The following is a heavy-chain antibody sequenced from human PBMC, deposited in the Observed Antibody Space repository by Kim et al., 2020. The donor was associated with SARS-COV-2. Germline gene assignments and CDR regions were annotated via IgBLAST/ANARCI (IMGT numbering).Heavy chain of an antibody. D-gene: IGHD4-17*01. CDR1: GGSFSGYY. V-gene: IGHV4-34*01. CDR2: INHSGST. CDR3: ARSRDYGGNDY. Sequence: SETLSLTCAVYGGSFSGYYWSWIRQPPGKGLEWIGEINHSGSTNYNPSLKSRVTISVDTSKNQFSLKLSSVTAADTAVYYCARSRDYGGNDYWGQGTLVT. J-gene: IGHJ4*02.